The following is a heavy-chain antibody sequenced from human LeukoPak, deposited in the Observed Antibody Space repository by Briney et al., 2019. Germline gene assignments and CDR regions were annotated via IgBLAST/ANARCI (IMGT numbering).Heavy chain of an antibody. J-gene: IGHJ3*02. V-gene: IGHV4-39*07. D-gene: IGHD2-2*01. CDR3: AREPIYCSSTSCYAFDI. Sequence: SETLSLTCTVSGGSISSSSYYWGWIRQPPGKGLEWIGSIYYSGSTYYNPSLKSRVTISVDTSKNQFSLKLSSVTAADTAVYYCAREPIYCSSTSCYAFDIWGQGTMVTVSS. CDR1: GGSISSSSYY. CDR2: IYYSGST.